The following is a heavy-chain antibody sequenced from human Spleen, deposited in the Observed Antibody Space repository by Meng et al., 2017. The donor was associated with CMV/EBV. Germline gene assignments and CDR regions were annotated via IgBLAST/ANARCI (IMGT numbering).Heavy chain of an antibody. V-gene: IGHV4-34*01. CDR1: GGSFSGNY. D-gene: IGHD2-2*01. CDR3: ARGYPDY. Sequence: GSLRLSCAVYGGSFSGNYWSWIRQPPGKGLEWIGEINHSGSTNYNPSLKSRVTISVDTSKNQFSLKLSSVTAADTAVYYCARGYPDYWGQGTLVTVSS. J-gene: IGHJ4*02. CDR2: INHSGST.